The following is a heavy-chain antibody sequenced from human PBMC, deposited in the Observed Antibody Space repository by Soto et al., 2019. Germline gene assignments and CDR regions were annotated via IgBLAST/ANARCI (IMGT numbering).Heavy chain of an antibody. Sequence: EVQLLESGGGLVQPGGSLRLSCAASGFTFSSYAMSWVRQAPGKGLEWVSGITGSGGTIEYVDSVKGRFTISRDNSKNTVYLQMNSLKAEDTAMYYCAKDAVYGDGLWLVADWGQGTPVTVS. CDR3: AKDAVYGDGLWLVAD. V-gene: IGHV3-23*01. CDR2: ITGSGGTI. CDR1: GFTFSSYA. J-gene: IGHJ4*02. D-gene: IGHD2-21*02.